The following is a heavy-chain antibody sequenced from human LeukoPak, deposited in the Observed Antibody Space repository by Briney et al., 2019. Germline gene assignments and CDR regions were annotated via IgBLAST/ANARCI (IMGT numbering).Heavy chain of an antibody. CDR3: ARGPYYDILTGYIDYYYGMDV. D-gene: IGHD3-9*01. CDR2: INPNSGGA. J-gene: IGHJ6*02. Sequence: ASVKVSCKASGHTFTGYNMHWVRQAPGQGLEWMGWINPNSGGANYAQKFQGRVTMTRDTSISTAYMELRSLRSDDTAVYYCARGPYYDILTGYIDYYYGMDVWGQGTTVTVSS. CDR1: GHTFTGYN. V-gene: IGHV1-2*02.